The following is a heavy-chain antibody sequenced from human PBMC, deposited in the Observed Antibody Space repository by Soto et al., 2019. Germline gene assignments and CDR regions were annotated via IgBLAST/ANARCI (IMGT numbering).Heavy chain of an antibody. CDR3: ARLGGYYQAFDQ. V-gene: IGHV4-59*08. J-gene: IGHJ4*02. D-gene: IGHD3-22*01. Sequence: PSETRSLTCTVSGGSISSYYGGCFRQPPGKGLEWIGYIYYSGSTTYHPSLKSRVTISVDTSKNQFSLNLTSVTAADTAVYYCARLGGYYQAFDQWGEGPLVTVS. CDR2: IYYSGST. CDR1: GGSISSYY.